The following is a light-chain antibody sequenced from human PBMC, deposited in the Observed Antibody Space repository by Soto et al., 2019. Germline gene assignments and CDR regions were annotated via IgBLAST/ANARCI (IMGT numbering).Light chain of an antibody. CDR3: CSYADTNTFV. CDR2: DVT. V-gene: IGLV2-11*01. Sequence: LTQPRSVSGSPGQSVTISCTGTSTDVGGYNYVSWYQQCSGKAPKVLIYDVTKRPSGVPDRFSGSKSGDTASLTISGLQAEDEADYYCCSYADTNTFVFGTGTKVTVL. CDR1: STDVGGYNY. J-gene: IGLJ1*01.